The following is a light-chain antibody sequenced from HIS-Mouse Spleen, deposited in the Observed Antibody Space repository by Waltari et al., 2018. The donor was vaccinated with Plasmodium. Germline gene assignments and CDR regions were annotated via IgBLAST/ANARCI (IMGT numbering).Light chain of an antibody. CDR2: GAS. CDR3: QQYNNWLMYT. CDR1: QSVSSN. V-gene: IGKV3-15*01. Sequence: EIVMTQSPPTLSVSPGESATLSCSASQSVSSNLAWYQQKPGQAPRLLIYGASTRATGIPARFSGSGSGTEFTLTISSLQSEDFAVYYCQQYNNWLMYTFGQGTKLEIK. J-gene: IGKJ2*01.